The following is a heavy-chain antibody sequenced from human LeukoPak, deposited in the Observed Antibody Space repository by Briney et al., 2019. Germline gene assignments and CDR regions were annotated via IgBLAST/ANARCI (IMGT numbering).Heavy chain of an antibody. V-gene: IGHV4-39*01. D-gene: IGHD2-15*01. CDR3: ARLLEATGADY. Sequence: SETQSLTRTLSAPSTSSSSYYSGWIRQPPGKGLEWIGNLYYSGNHYYSPSRKSRVTISVNTSKNQFSLKLSSVTAADTAVYYCARLLEATGADYWGQGAMVTVSS. CDR2: LYYSGNH. CDR1: APSTSSSSYY. J-gene: IGHJ4*02.